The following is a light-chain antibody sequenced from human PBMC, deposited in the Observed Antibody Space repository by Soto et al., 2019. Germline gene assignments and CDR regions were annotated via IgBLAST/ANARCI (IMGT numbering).Light chain of an antibody. CDR1: QSVSSY. J-gene: IGKJ4*01. V-gene: IGKV3-11*01. Sequence: EIVLTQSPATLSLSPGERATLSCRASQSVSSYLAWYQQKPGQAPRLLIYDASNRATGIPARFSGSGSGTDFTLTISSLEPEDFAVYFCQQFDGSSRALIFGGGTKVQI. CDR3: QQFDGSSRALI. CDR2: DAS.